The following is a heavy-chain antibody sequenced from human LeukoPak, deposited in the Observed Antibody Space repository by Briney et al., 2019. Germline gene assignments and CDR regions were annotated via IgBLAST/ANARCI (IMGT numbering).Heavy chain of an antibody. CDR3: GRVGEGRYYQYYYMDV. CDR1: GFTLSSYA. Sequence: PGGSLRLSCAASGFTLSSYAMHWVRQAPGKGLEYVSAISKNGGNTYYANSVKGRFSISRDNSKNTLYLQMGSLRTEDMAVYYCGRVGEGRYYQYYYMDVWGKGTTVTVSS. CDR2: ISKNGGNT. V-gene: IGHV3-64*01. J-gene: IGHJ6*03. D-gene: IGHD1-26*01.